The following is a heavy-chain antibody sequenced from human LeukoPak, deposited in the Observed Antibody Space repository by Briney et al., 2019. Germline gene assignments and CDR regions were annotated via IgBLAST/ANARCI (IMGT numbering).Heavy chain of an antibody. Sequence: SETLSLTCTVSGGSISSSSYYWGWIRQPPGKGLEWIGSIYYSGSTYYNPSLKSRVTISVDTSKNQFSLKLSSVTAADTAVYYCAVSVAATRYYFDYWGQGTLVTVSS. CDR2: IYYSGST. D-gene: IGHD6-19*01. CDR3: AVSVAATRYYFDY. J-gene: IGHJ4*02. V-gene: IGHV4-39*07. CDR1: GGSISSSSYY.